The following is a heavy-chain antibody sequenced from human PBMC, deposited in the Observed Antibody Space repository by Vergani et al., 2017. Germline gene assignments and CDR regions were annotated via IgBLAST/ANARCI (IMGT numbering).Heavy chain of an antibody. D-gene: IGHD3-10*01. CDR3: ARDRYYLGSGSYPYFYYYGLDV. CDR2: IKSDGSIT. CDR1: GFSFNSYW. V-gene: IGHV3-74*03. J-gene: IGHJ6*02. Sequence: DVHLAESGGGFFQPGGSLRLSCSASGFSFNSYWMHWVRQVPGKGLLWVSRIKSDGSITAYADSVKGRFTISRDNAQNTLYLQMNSPRVEDTGVYYCARDRYYLGSGSYPYFYYYGLDVWGQGTAVTVSS.